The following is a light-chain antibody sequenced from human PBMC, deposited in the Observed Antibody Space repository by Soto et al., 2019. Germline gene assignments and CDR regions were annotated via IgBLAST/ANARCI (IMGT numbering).Light chain of an antibody. V-gene: IGLV1-47*01. J-gene: IGLJ2*01. CDR1: SSNIGSNY. Sequence: QSVLTQPPSASGTPGQRVNISCSGSSSNIGSNYVYWYRQFPGTAPKLLIQRNNQRPSGVPARFSGSKSGTSASLAISGLRSEDEGDYYCGGWDDSLSGPVFGGGTQLTVL. CDR3: GGWDDSLSGPV. CDR2: RNN.